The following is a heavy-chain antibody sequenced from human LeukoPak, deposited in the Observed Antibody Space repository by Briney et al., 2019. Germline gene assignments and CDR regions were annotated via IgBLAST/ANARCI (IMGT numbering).Heavy chain of an antibody. CDR2: IIPIFGTA. CDR1: GGTFSSYA. V-gene: IGHV1-69*01. Sequence: SVKVSCKASGGTFSSYAISWVRQAPGQGLEWMGGIIPIFGTANYAQKFQGRVTITADESTSTAYMELSSLRSEDTAVYYCAREGSLTMVRGVIIEVVWFDPWGQGTLVTVSS. D-gene: IGHD3-10*01. CDR3: AREGSLTMVRGVIIEVVWFDP. J-gene: IGHJ5*02.